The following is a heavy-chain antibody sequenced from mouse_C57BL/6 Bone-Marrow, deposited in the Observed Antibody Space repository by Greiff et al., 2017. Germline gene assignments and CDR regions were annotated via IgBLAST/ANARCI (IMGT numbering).Heavy chain of an antibody. CDR1: GYTFTSYW. Sequence: QVQLQQPGAELVKPGASVKLSCKASGYTFTSYWMHWVKQRPGQGLEWIGMIHPNSGSTNYNEKFKSKATLTADKSSSTAYMQRSSLTAEDSAVYYSARGRVFDYCGQGTTLTVSS. CDR2: IHPNSGST. CDR3: ARGRVFDY. V-gene: IGHV1-64*01. J-gene: IGHJ2*01.